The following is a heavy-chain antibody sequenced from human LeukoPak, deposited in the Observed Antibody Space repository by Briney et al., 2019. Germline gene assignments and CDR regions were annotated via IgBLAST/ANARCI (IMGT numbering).Heavy chain of an antibody. D-gene: IGHD6-13*01. CDR3: AREEQQLDYYYYGMDV. Sequence: ASVKVSCKASGYTFTGYYMYWVRQAPGQGLEWMGWINPNSGGTNYAQKFQGRVTMTRDTSISTAYMELSRLRSDDTAVYYCAREEQQLDYYYYGMDVWGQGTTVTVSS. CDR2: INPNSGGT. J-gene: IGHJ6*02. CDR1: GYTFTGYY. V-gene: IGHV1-2*02.